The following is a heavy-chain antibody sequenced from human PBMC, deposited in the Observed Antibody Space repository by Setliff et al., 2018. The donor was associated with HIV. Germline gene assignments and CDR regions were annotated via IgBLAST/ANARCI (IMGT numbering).Heavy chain of an antibody. CDR3: ATLGYDVDY. D-gene: IGHD2-2*01. V-gene: IGHV1-69*10. CDR1: GGTFSSYA. Sequence: ASVKVSCKASGGTFSSYAISWVRQAPGQGLEWMGGIIPIIGITNQAQKFQGRVTITADTSIDTAYMELSRLRSEDTALYYCATLGYDVDYWGQGTLVTVSS. CDR2: IIPIIGIT. J-gene: IGHJ4*02.